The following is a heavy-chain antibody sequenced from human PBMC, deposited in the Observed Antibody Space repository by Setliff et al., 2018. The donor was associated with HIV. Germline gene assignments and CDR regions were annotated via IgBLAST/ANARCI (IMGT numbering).Heavy chain of an antibody. CDR1: GYTFTIYG. J-gene: IGHJ3*02. D-gene: IGHD6-19*01. V-gene: IGHV1-18*01. CDR2: ISGYNGKT. CDR3: ARRGIAVPGTDYAFDI. Sequence: AASVKVSCKASGYTFTIYGITWVRQAPGQGLEWMGWISGYNGKTNYAQKYQDRVTMTTNISTSTAYMEVRGLTSDDTAVYYCARRGIAVPGTDYAFDIWGHGTMVTVSS.